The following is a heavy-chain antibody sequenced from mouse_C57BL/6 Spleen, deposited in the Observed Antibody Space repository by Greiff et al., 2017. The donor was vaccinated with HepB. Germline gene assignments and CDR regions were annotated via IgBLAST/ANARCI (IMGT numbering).Heavy chain of an antibody. CDR3: ARSPYYGKGYYAMDY. CDR2: IYWDDDK. CDR1: GFSLSTSGMG. V-gene: IGHV8-12*01. J-gene: IGHJ4*01. D-gene: IGHD2-1*01. Sequence: QVTLKECGPGILQSSQTLSLTCSFSGFSLSTSGMGVSWIRQPSGKGLEWLAHIYWDDDKRYNPSLKSRLTISKDTSRNQVFLKITSVDTADTATYYCARSPYYGKGYYAMDYWGQGTSVTVSS.